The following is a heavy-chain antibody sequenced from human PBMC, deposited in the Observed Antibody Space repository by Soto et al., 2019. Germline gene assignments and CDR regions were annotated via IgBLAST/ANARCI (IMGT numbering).Heavy chain of an antibody. D-gene: IGHD3-22*01. V-gene: IGHV1-69*01. CDR1: GGTFSRHA. CDR3: ARGWGYDSNDYYYAS. J-gene: IGHJ5*02. CDR2: IIPIFGTA. Sequence: QVQLVQSGAEVRKPGSSVKVSCKASGGTFSRHAISWVRQAPGQGLEWMGGIIPIFGTANHAQKFQGRVTIIGDESTSTVYMELSSLRSEDTAMYYCARGWGYDSNDYYYASWGQGTLVIVSS.